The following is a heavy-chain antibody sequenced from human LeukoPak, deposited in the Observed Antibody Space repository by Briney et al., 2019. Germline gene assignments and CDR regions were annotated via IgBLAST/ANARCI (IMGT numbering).Heavy chain of an antibody. V-gene: IGHV3-23*01. CDR3: AKGDDFLADYRYRFDY. Sequence: PGGSLTLSCEVSGFAFSSYIMSWVRQAPGNGLEWVSAIDSNGVTPNYADSVKGRFTISSDNSKNTLYLQLSSLRVEDTAVYYCAKGDDFLADYRYRFDYWGQGTLVTVSS. D-gene: IGHD3-9*01. CDR1: GFAFSSYI. J-gene: IGHJ4*02. CDR2: IDSNGVTP.